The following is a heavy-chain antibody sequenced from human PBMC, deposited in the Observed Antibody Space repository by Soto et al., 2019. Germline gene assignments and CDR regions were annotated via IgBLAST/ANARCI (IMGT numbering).Heavy chain of an antibody. V-gene: IGHV3-48*01. CDR1: GFTFSSYS. J-gene: IGHJ4*02. Sequence: EVQLVESGGDLVQPGGSLRRSFAASGFTFSSYSMNWVPQAPGRGLEWVSYISSNSGTMYYADPVKGRFTISRDNAKNSLYLEMNSLRAEDTAVDYCARDRFYYGSSGYYYFDYWGQGTLVTVSS. CDR3: ARDRFYYGSSGYYYFDY. D-gene: IGHD3-22*01. CDR2: ISSNSGTM.